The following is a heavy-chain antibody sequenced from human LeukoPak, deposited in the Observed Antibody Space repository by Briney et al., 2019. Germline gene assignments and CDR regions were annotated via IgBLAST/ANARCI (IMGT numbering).Heavy chain of an antibody. CDR1: GGSISSYY. V-gene: IGHV4-59*01. J-gene: IGHJ5*02. Sequence: PSETLSLTCTVSGGSISSYYWSWIRQPPGKGLEWIGYIYYSGSTNYNPSLKSRITISVDTSKNQFSLKLSSVTAADTAVYYCARASGYFYPWGQGTLVTVSS. CDR2: IYYSGST. D-gene: IGHD2/OR15-2a*01. CDR3: ARASGYFYP.